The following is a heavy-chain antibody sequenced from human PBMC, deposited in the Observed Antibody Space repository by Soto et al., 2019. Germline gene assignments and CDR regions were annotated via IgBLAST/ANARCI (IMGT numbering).Heavy chain of an antibody. V-gene: IGHV1-18*04. CDR3: VRQYFDFWTDYPDFDY. J-gene: IGHJ4*02. D-gene: IGHD3-3*01. CDR2: ISPNSGRA. Sequence: QVQLAQSGAEMKRPGASVKVSCKASGYTFSKYDVSWVRQAPGQGLEWLGLISPNSGRASYSEKFQGRVTMSTDTPTTTAYLELRSLRSDDTAVYYCVRQYFDFWTDYPDFDYWGQGTLVTVSS. CDR1: GYTFSKYD.